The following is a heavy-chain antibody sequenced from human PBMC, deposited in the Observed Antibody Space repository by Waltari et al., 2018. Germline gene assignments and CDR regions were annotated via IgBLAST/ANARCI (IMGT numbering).Heavy chain of an antibody. D-gene: IGHD3-3*01. CDR3: ARRGIFAPSHYYYGMDV. CDR2: IKQDGSEK. J-gene: IGHJ6*02. Sequence: EVQLVESGGGLVQPGGSLRLSCAASGFTFSSYWMSWVRQATGKGLEWVANIKQDGSEKYYVDSVKGRFTISRDNAKNSLYLQMNSLRAEDTAVYYCARRGIFAPSHYYYGMDVWGQGTTVTVSS. CDR1: GFTFSSYW. V-gene: IGHV3-7*01.